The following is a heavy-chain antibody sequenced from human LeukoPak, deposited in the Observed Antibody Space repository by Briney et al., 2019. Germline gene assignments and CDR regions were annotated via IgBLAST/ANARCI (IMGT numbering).Heavy chain of an antibody. D-gene: IGHD5-12*01. J-gene: IGHJ4*02. Sequence: GASVKVSYKASGYTFTSYGISWVRQAPGQGLEWMGWISAYNGNTNYAQKLQGRVTMTTDTSTSTAYMELRSLRSDDTAVYYCARDQKVVANGYYFNYWGQGTLVTVSS. CDR1: GYTFTSYG. V-gene: IGHV1-18*01. CDR2: ISAYNGNT. CDR3: ARDQKVVANGYYFNY.